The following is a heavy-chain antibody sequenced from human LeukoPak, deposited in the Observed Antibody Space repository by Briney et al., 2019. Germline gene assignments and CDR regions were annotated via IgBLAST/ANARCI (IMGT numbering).Heavy chain of an antibody. J-gene: IGHJ4*02. CDR1: GFTVSSND. Sequence: GGSLRLSCAASGFTVSSNDMSWVRQAPGKGLEWVSAISGSGGSTYYADSVKGRFTISRDNSKNTLYLQMNSLRAEDTAVYYCARDSDSSGYYYFDYWGQGTLVTVSS. CDR3: ARDSDSSGYYYFDY. D-gene: IGHD3-22*01. V-gene: IGHV3-23*01. CDR2: ISGSGGST.